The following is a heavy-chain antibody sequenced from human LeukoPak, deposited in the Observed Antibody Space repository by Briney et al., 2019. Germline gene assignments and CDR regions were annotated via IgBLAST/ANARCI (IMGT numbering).Heavy chain of an antibody. V-gene: IGHV1-2*02. J-gene: IGHJ4*02. CDR3: ARARIVGAMYFDY. Sequence: ASVKVSCKASGYTFTGYYMHWVRQAPGQGLEWMGWINPNSGGTNYAQKFKGRVTMTRDTSISTAYMELSRLRSDDTAVYYCARARIVGAMYFDYWGQGTLVTVSS. CDR1: GYTFTGYY. D-gene: IGHD1-26*01. CDR2: INPNSGGT.